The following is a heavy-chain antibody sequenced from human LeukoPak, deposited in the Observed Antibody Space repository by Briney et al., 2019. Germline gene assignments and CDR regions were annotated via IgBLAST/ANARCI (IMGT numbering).Heavy chain of an antibody. CDR1: GFIFSSYN. D-gene: IGHD2-15*01. J-gene: IGHJ4*02. CDR2: ISSSSRYI. Sequence: GGSLRLSCAASGFIFSSYNMNWVRQAPGKGLEWVSSISSSSRYIYYADSVEGRFTISRDDAKNSLDLQMNSLRVEGTAVYYCARGQGIGDYWGQGALVTVSS. CDR3: ARGQGIGDY. V-gene: IGHV3-21*06.